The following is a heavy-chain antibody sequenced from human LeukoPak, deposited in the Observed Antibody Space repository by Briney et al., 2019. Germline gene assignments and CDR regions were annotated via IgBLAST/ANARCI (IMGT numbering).Heavy chain of an antibody. CDR3: AKEGGYDSSGYVPVIGAFDI. Sequence: PGGSLRLSCAASGFTVSSNYMSWVRQAPGKGLEWVSVIYSGGSTYYADSVKGRFTISRDNSKNTLYLQMNSLRAEDTAVYYCAKEGGYDSSGYVPVIGAFDIWGQGTMVTVSS. J-gene: IGHJ3*02. V-gene: IGHV3-66*01. CDR2: IYSGGST. D-gene: IGHD3-22*01. CDR1: GFTVSSNY.